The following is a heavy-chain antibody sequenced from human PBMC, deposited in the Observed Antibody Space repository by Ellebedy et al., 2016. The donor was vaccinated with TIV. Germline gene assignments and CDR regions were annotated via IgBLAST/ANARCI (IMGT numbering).Heavy chain of an antibody. CDR2: IYYSGST. CDR3: ARHGITMVRDPTLLYYYGMDA. CDR1: GGSIRSYF. J-gene: IGHJ6*02. Sequence: SETLSLTCTVSGGSIRSYFWSWIRQPPGKGLEWIGFIYYSGSTNYNPSLKSRVTISVDTSKNQFSLKLSSVTAADTAVYYCARHGITMVRDPTLLYYYGMDAWGQGTTVTVSS. D-gene: IGHD3-10*01. V-gene: IGHV4-59*08.